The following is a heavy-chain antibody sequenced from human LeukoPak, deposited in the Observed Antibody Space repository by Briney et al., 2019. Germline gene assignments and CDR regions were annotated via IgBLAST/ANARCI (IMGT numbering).Heavy chain of an antibody. D-gene: IGHD5-18*01. V-gene: IGHV3-53*01. J-gene: IGHJ4*02. CDR2: TYAGGST. Sequence: GGSLRLSCAASGFTVSSSYMSWVRQAPGKGLEWVSVTYAGGSTYYADSVKGRFTISRDNSKNTLYLQLNSLRAEDTAVYYCAKKRGYNYGYDYWGQGTLVIVSS. CDR1: GFTVSSSY. CDR3: AKKRGYNYGYDY.